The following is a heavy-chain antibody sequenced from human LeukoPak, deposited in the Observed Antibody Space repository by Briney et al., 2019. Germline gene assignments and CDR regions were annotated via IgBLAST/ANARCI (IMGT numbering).Heavy chain of an antibody. J-gene: IGHJ5*02. CDR1: GGSISSYY. V-gene: IGHV4-59*01. Sequence: SETLSLTCTVSGGSISSYYWSWIRQPPGKGLEWIGYIYYSGSTNYNPSLESRVTISVDTSKNLFSLKLSSVTAADTALYYCARALPERFGWFDPWGQGTLVTVSS. CDR3: ARALPERFGWFDP. CDR2: IYYSGST. D-gene: IGHD3-16*01.